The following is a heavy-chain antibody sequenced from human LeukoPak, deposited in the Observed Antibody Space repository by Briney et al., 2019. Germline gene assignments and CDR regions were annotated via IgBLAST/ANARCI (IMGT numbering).Heavy chain of an antibody. CDR1: GFTFSSYE. D-gene: IGHD2-2*01. CDR3: ARDYCSSTSCFPDY. CDR2: ISGSGTTI. Sequence: QPGGSLRLSCVASGFTFSSYEMSWVRQAPGKGLEWVSEISGSGTTIFYADSVKGRFTVSRDNAKNSLYLQMNSLRVEDTAVYYCARDYCSSTSCFPDYWGQGTLVTVSS. J-gene: IGHJ4*02. V-gene: IGHV3-48*03.